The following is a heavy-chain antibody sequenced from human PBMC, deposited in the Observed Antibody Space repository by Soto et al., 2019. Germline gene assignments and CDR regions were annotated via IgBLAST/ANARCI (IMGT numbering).Heavy chain of an antibody. Sequence: ASVKVSCKASGYTFTTYGVSWVRQAPGQGLEWMGWISPYNGNTTYAQNFQGRVTMTTDTSTSTVHMELRSLRSDDTAMYYCARGSWFDDYWGQGTLVTVSS. CDR2: ISPYNGNT. CDR3: ARGSWFDDY. J-gene: IGHJ4*02. CDR1: GYTFTTYG. V-gene: IGHV1-18*01. D-gene: IGHD3-10*01.